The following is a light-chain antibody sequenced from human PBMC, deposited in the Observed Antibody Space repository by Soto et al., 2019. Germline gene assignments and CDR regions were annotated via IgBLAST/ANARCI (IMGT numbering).Light chain of an antibody. V-gene: IGKV3-20*01. CDR3: QHHGRSPPT. CDR1: ESVTSNF. CDR2: GTS. Sequence: EFVLTQSPGTLSLSPGERATLSCRASESVTSNFLAWDQQKPGLAPRLLIYGTSSRAPGTPDRFSGTGSGTYCHRTLSRLAPEDSAVYYCQHHGRSPPTSGGETKMEIK. J-gene: IGKJ4*02.